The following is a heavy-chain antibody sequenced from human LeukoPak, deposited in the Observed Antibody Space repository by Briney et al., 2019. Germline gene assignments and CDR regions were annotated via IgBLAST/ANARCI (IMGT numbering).Heavy chain of an antibody. D-gene: IGHD3-9*01. CDR1: GGSISSYY. CDR2: IYYSGST. Sequence: ASETLSLTCTVSGGSISSYYWSWIRQPPGKGLEWIGYIYYSGSTNYNPSLKSRVTISVDTSKNQFSLKLSSVTAADTAVYYCARQESRFDWLIFDYWGQGTLVTVSS. V-gene: IGHV4-59*08. J-gene: IGHJ4*02. CDR3: ARQESRFDWLIFDY.